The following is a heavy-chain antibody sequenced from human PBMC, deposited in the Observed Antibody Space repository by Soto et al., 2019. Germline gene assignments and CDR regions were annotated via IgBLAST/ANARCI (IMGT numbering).Heavy chain of an antibody. J-gene: IGHJ6*02. D-gene: IGHD3-10*01. Sequence: GGSLRLSCAASGFTFDDYAMHWVRQAPGKGLEWVSGISWNSGSIGYADSVKGRFAISGDNAKNSLYLQMNSLRAEDTALYYCAKDIAEGGSGTTYYYGMDVWGQGTTVTVSS. V-gene: IGHV3-9*01. CDR3: AKDIAEGGSGTTYYYGMDV. CDR1: GFTFDDYA. CDR2: ISWNSGSI.